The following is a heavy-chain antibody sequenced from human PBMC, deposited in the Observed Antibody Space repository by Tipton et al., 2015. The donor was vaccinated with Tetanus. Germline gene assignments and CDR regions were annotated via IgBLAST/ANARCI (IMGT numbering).Heavy chain of an antibody. D-gene: IGHD6-13*01. CDR2: ISYDGSNK. Sequence: SLRLSCAASGFTFSSYGMHWVRQAPGKGLEWVAVISYDGSNKYYADSVKGRFTISRDNSKNTLYLQMNSLRAEDTAVYYCARATAGFGIAARRPKIYYYGMDVWGQGTTVTVSS. CDR1: GFTFSSYG. CDR3: ARATAGFGIAARRPKIYYYGMDV. J-gene: IGHJ6*02. V-gene: IGHV3-30*03.